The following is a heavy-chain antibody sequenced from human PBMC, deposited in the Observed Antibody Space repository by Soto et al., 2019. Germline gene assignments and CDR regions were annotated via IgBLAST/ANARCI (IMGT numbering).Heavy chain of an antibody. CDR3: AGAVPGYCSNGVCWFDP. D-gene: IGHD2-8*01. J-gene: IGHJ5*02. CDR2: IYLIGST. Sequence: QLQLQESGSGLVKPSQTLSLPCAVSGGSISSGDYSWSWIRQPPGKGLERIRYIYLIGSTYYSPSLKSRVTISIDRVKHQFTLNLSCVTAADTVVYYWAGAVPGYCSNGVCWFDPWGRGTLVTVSS. CDR1: GGSISSGDYS. V-gene: IGHV4-30-2*01.